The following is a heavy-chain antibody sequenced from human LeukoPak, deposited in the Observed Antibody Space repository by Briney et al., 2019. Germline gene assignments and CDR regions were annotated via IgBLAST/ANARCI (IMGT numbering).Heavy chain of an antibody. J-gene: IGHJ4*02. V-gene: IGHV1-24*01. Sequence: ASVKVSCKVSGYTLTELSMHWVRQAPGKGLEWMGGFDPEDGETIYAQKFQGGVTMTEDTSTDTAYMELSSLRSEDTAVYYCATCSGGSCYSDYWGQGTLVTVSS. CDR3: ATCSGGSCYSDY. D-gene: IGHD2-15*01. CDR1: GYTLTELS. CDR2: FDPEDGET.